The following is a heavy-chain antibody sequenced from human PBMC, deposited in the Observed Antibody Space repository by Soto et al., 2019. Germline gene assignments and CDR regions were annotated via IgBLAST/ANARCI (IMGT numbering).Heavy chain of an antibody. Sequence: QVQLVQSGAEVKEPGSSVKVSCKASGGTFANFIMNWVRQTPGQGLEWMGGIVPMFGTATYAEKFKGRVTISATESTSTAYMELTSLRSEDTAVYYCARNGTYSSSLSKYSGMDVWGQGTTVTV. J-gene: IGHJ6*02. D-gene: IGHD6-6*01. CDR3: ARNGTYSSSLSKYSGMDV. V-gene: IGHV1-69*01. CDR2: IVPMFGTA. CDR1: GGTFANFI.